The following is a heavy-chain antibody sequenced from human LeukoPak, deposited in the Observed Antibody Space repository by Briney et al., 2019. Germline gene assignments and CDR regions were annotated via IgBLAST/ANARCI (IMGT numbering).Heavy chain of an antibody. J-gene: IGHJ6*02. CDR1: GGTFSSYA. CDR3: ARGTDRNYDIFRMDV. D-gene: IGHD3-9*01. Sequence: GASVKVSCKASGGTFSSYAISWVRQAPGQGLEWMGRIIPILGIANYAQKFQGRVTITADKSTSTAYMELSSLRSEDTAVYYCARGTDRNYDIFRMDVWGQGTTVTVSS. V-gene: IGHV1-69*04. CDR2: IIPILGIA.